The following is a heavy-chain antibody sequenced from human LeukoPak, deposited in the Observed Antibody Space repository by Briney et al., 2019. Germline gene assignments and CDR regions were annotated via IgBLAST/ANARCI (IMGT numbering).Heavy chain of an antibody. D-gene: IGHD2/OR15-2a*01. CDR2: IYYSGST. CDR3: ARHDFFDADAFDI. Sequence: SETLSLTCTVSGGSINNINYYWGWIRQPPGKGLEWVGNIYYSGSTYYNPTLKSRVTIFVDTSKNQFSLRLSSVTAADTAVYYCARHDFFDADAFDIWGQGTMVTVSS. V-gene: IGHV4-39*01. J-gene: IGHJ3*02. CDR1: GGSINNINYY.